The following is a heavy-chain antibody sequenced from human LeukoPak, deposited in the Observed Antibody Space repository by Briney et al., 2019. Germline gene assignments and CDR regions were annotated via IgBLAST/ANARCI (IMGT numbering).Heavy chain of an antibody. Sequence: GGSLRLSCAASGFTFSSYAMHWVRQAPGKGLEWVAVISYDGSNKYYADSVKGRFTISRDNSKNTLYLQMNSLRAEDTAVYYCARRGPPGYCSGGSCYQLDYWGQGTLVTVSS. CDR2: ISYDGSNK. CDR3: ARRGPPGYCSGGSCYQLDY. D-gene: IGHD2-15*01. V-gene: IGHV3-30*04. J-gene: IGHJ4*02. CDR1: GFTFSSYA.